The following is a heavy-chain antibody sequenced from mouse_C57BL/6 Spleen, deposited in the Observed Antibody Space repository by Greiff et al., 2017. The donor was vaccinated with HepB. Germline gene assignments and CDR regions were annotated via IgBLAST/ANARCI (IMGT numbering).Heavy chain of an antibody. J-gene: IGHJ3*01. CDR1: GYTFTSYW. CDR2: IDPSDSYT. CDR3: ARSDDYDGFAY. D-gene: IGHD2-4*01. V-gene: IGHV1-69*01. Sequence: QVQLQQPGAELVMPGASVKLSCKASGYTFTSYWMHWVKQRPGQGLEWIGEIDPSDSYTNYNQKFKGKSTLTVDISSSTAYMQLSSLTSEDSAVYYCARSDDYDGFAYWGQGTRVTVSA.